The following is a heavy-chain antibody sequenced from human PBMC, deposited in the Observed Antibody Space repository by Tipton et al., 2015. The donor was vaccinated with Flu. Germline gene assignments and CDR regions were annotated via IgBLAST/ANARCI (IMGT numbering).Heavy chain of an antibody. J-gene: IGHJ3*02. V-gene: IGHV4-61*02. D-gene: IGHD3-22*01. CDR2: IYKTGST. Sequence: TLSLTCTVSGGSVNTENFFWSWVRQPAGKGLEWLGRIYKTGSTNYNPSLKSRVTISVDTSTNQFSLKLSSVTVADTAVYYCTRAVGYDSSGYSKNAFDIWGQGTMVTVSS. CDR1: GGSVNTENFF. CDR3: TRAVGYDSSGYSKNAFDI.